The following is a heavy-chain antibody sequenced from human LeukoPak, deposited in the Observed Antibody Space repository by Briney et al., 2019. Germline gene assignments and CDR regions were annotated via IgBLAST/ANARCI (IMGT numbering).Heavy chain of an antibody. Sequence: ASVTVSCKASGGTFSSYAISWVRQAPGQGLEWMGGIIPIFGTANYAQKFQGRVTITADESTSTAYMELSSLRSEDTAVYYCARDYWDTAMVTTYYFDYWGQGTLVTVSS. CDR3: ARDYWDTAMVTTYYFDY. CDR1: GGTFSSYA. CDR2: IIPIFGTA. J-gene: IGHJ4*02. V-gene: IGHV1-69*13. D-gene: IGHD5-18*01.